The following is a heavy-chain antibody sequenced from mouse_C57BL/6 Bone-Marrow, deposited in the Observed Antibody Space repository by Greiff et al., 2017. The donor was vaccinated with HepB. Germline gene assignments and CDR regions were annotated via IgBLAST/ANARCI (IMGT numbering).Heavy chain of an antibody. CDR3: ARITVVAYYYAMDY. V-gene: IGHV8-12*01. CDR2: IYWDDDK. D-gene: IGHD1-1*01. CDR1: GFSLSTSGMG. Sequence: ESGPGILQSSQTLSLTCSFSGFSLSTSGMGVSWIRQPSGKGLEWLAHIYWDDDKRYNPSLKSRLTISKDTSRNQVFLKITSVDTADTATYYCARITVVAYYYAMDYWGQGTSVTVSS. J-gene: IGHJ4*01.